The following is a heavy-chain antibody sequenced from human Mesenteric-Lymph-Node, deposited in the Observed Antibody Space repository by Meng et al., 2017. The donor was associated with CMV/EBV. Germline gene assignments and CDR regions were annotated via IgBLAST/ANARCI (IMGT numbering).Heavy chain of an antibody. V-gene: IGHV4-59*01. CDR1: GDSISSYY. CDR3: ARDSFRPDY. J-gene: IGHJ4*02. D-gene: IGHD2-21*01. CDR2: ISYSGST. Sequence: GSLRLSCTVSGDSISSYYWSWFRQPPGKGLEWIGYISYSGSTNYNPSFKSRVTISVDTSKNQLSLNLNSVTAADTAVYYCARDSFRPDYWGQGALVTVSS.